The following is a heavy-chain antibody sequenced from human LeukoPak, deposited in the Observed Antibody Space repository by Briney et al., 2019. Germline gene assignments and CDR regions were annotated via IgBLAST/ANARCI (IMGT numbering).Heavy chain of an antibody. Sequence: GGSLRLFCAASGCTVSSNCMSCVRQAPGKGLEWVSVIYSGGSTYYADSVKGRFTISRDSSKNTLYLQMNSLRAEDTAVYYCARLHYDTSGLYYYFDYWGQGNLVTVSS. CDR2: IYSGGST. CDR3: ARLHYDTSGLYYYFDY. J-gene: IGHJ4*02. D-gene: IGHD3-22*01. V-gene: IGHV3-53*01. CDR1: GCTVSSNC.